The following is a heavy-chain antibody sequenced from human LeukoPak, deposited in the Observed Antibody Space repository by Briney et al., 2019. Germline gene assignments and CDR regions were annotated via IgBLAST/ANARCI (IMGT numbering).Heavy chain of an antibody. CDR2: IIPIFGTA. V-gene: IGHV1-69*01. Sequence: SVKVSCKASGGTFSSYVISWVRQAPGQGLEWMGGIIPIFGTANHAQKFQGRVTITADESTSTAYMELSSLRSEDTAVYYCARLDEYSSSSRYYGMDVWGQGTTVTVSS. CDR3: ARLDEYSSSSRYYGMDV. D-gene: IGHD6-6*01. CDR1: GGTFSSYV. J-gene: IGHJ6*02.